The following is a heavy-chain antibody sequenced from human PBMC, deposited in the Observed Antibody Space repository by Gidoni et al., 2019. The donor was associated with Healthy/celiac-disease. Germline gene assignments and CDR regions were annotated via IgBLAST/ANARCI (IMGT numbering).Heavy chain of an antibody. V-gene: IGHV3-21*01. CDR3: ASRVDTASSY. D-gene: IGHD5-18*01. CDR2: ISSSSSYI. CDR1: GFTFSSYS. J-gene: IGHJ4*02. Sequence: EVQRVESGGGRVKPGGARRRAWAASGFTFSSYSMNWVRQAPGKGLEWVSSISSSSSYIYYADSVKGRFTISRDTAKNSLYLQMNSLRAEDTAVYYCASRVDTASSYWGQGTLVTVSS.